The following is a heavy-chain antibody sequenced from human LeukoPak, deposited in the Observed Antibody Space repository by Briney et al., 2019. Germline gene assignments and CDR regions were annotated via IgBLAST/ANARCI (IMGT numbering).Heavy chain of an antibody. CDR3: AREGYYDSSGYYVPSLDY. J-gene: IGHJ4*02. Sequence: SETLSLTCAVSGYSFSSGYYWGWIRQPPGKGLEWIGSIYHSGSTNYNPSLKSRVTISVDTSKNQFSLKLSSVTAADTAVYYCAREGYYDSSGYYVPSLDYWGQGTLVTVSS. D-gene: IGHD3-22*01. V-gene: IGHV4-38-2*02. CDR1: GYSFSSGYY. CDR2: IYHSGST.